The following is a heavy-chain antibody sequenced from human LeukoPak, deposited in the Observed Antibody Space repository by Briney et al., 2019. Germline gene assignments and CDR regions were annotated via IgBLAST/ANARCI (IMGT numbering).Heavy chain of an antibody. CDR1: SSSISSDYY. D-gene: IGHD3-22*01. V-gene: IGHV4-38-2*02. Sequence: SETLSLTCTVSSSSISSDYYWGWIRQPPGKGLEWIASIHHSGERYYNPSLKSRVTISVDTSQNQVSLKLTSVTAADTAVYYCGRDRPAGYYDYWGQGILVTVSS. J-gene: IGHJ4*02. CDR2: IHHSGER. CDR3: GRDRPAGYYDY.